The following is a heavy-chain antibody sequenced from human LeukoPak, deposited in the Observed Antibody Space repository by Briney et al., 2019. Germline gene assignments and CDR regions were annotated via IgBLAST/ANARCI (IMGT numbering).Heavy chain of an antibody. J-gene: IGHJ4*02. CDR1: GGPISSYY. D-gene: IGHD6-13*01. CDR3: ARQIAAAGTFIDY. CDR2: IYTSGST. Sequence: SETLSLTCTVSGGPISSYYWSWIRQPPGKGLEWIGYIYTSGSTNYNPSLKSRVSTSVDTSKNQFSLKLSSVTAADTAVYYCARQIAAAGTFIDYWGQGTLVTVSS. V-gene: IGHV4-4*09.